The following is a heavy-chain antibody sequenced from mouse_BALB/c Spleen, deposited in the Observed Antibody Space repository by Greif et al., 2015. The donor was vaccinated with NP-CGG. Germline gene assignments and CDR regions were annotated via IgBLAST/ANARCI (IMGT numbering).Heavy chain of an antibody. D-gene: IGHD2-3*01. Sequence: EVKLVESGAELVKPGASVKLSCTASGFNIKDTYMHWVKQRPEQGLEWIGRIDPANGNTKYDPKFQGKATITADTSSNTAYLQLSSLTSEDTAVYYCARSGGWLLPFAYWGQGTLVTVSA. V-gene: IGHV14-3*02. CDR1: GFNIKDTY. J-gene: IGHJ3*01. CDR3: ARSGGWLLPFAY. CDR2: IDPANGNT.